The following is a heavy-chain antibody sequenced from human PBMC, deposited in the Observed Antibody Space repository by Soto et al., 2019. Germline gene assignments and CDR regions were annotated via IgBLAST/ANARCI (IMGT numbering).Heavy chain of an antibody. J-gene: IGHJ4*02. V-gene: IGHV1-46*01. CDR3: ARGLYSGDK. CDR2: INPNGGST. D-gene: IGHD2-21*01. Sequence: QVRLVQSGAEVKKPGASVKVSCKASGYIFTNYYIHWVRQAPGQGLEWMAIINPNGGSTNCAQEFQGRITWTRDTSTSTDYMDLSSRTSAETAVYYCARGLYSGDKWGQGTLVTVSS. CDR1: GYIFTNYY.